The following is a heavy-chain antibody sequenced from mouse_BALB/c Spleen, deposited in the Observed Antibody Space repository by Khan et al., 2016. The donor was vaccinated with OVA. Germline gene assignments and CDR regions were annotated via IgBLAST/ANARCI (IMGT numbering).Heavy chain of an antibody. D-gene: IGHD2-14*01. V-gene: IGHV1S136*01. CDR2: IYPYNDDT. CDR1: GYTFTSYV. J-gene: IGHJ2*01. Sequence: VQLQQSGPELVKPGASVKMSCKASGYTFTSYVMHWVRQKPGQGLEWIGYIYPYNDDTKYNEKIKGKATLTSDKSSSTAYMELTSLTSEDSAVYYCARNYGYDVHFDYWGQGTTLTVSS. CDR3: ARNYGYDVHFDY.